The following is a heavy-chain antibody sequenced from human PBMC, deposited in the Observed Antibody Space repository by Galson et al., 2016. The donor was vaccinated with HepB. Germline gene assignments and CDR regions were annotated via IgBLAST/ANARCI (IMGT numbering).Heavy chain of an antibody. CDR3: ARMWSGTVTYWFDP. V-gene: IGHV4-31*03. CDR2: ISYRGSS. CDR1: GGSFNSSGYY. J-gene: IGHJ5*02. D-gene: IGHD4-17*01. Sequence: TLSLTCSVSGGSFNSSGYYWSWIRHHPGKGLEWIGYISYRGSSYYNPSLKSRLTLSVDTSKSHFSLRLTSVTAADTAGYYCARMWSGTVTYWFDPWGQGTLDTVSS.